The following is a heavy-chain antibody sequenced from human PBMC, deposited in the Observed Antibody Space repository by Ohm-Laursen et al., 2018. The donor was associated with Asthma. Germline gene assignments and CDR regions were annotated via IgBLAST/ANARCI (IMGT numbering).Heavy chain of an antibody. V-gene: IGHV3-21*01. J-gene: IGHJ1*01. CDR3: ARIGPEWELPGREYSLIH. CDR2: ISTASSFI. CDR1: GHPFSRYS. D-gene: IGHD1-26*01. Sequence: FLRLSCAASGHPFSRYSIHWVRQIPGKGLERVASISTASSFIYYADSVRGRFTTSRDNARNLVFLQMDSLRAEDTALYYCARIGPEWELPGREYSLIHWGQGALVTVSS.